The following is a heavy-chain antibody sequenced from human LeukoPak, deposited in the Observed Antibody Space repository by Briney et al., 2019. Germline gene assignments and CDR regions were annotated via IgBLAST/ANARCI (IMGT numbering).Heavy chain of an antibody. D-gene: IGHD1-1*01. Sequence: GASVKVSCKASGYTFTNYYMHWVRQAPGQGLEWMGIISPSGGSTSYAQKFQGRVTMTRDTSTGTVYMELSSLRSEDTAVYHCARELTTGMHFFDYWGQGTLVTVSS. CDR1: GYTFTNYY. J-gene: IGHJ4*02. V-gene: IGHV1-46*01. CDR2: ISPSGGST. CDR3: ARELTTGMHFFDY.